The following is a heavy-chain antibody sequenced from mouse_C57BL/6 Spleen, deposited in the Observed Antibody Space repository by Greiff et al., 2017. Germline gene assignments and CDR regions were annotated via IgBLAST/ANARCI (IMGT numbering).Heavy chain of an antibody. CDR2: IYPRSGNT. J-gene: IGHJ4*01. CDR3: ARWLPRRDYAMDY. CDR1: GYTFTSYG. D-gene: IGHD2-2*01. Sequence: QVQLKQSGAELARPGASVKLSCKASGYTFTSYGISWVKQRTGQGLEWIGEIYPRSGNTYYNEKFKGKATLTADKSSSTAYMELRSLTSEDSAVYFCARWLPRRDYAMDYWGQGTSVTVSS. V-gene: IGHV1-81*01.